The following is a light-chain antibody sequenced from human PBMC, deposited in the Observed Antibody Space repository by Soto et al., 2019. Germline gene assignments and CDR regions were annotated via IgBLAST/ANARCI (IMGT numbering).Light chain of an antibody. J-gene: IGKJ1*01. V-gene: IGKV1-39*01. Sequence: DIQMTQSPSSLSASVGDRVTIACRASQPIANYVSWYQQKPGKPPKSLIYAASTLQSGVSPRFSGSGSGTEFTPTITSLRPEDSAVYYCQQSAKIPRTFGQGTKVEI. CDR2: AAS. CDR3: QQSAKIPRT. CDR1: QPIANY.